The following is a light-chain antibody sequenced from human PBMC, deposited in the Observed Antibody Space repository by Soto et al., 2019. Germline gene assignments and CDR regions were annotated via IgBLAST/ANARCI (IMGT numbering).Light chain of an antibody. CDR3: QQYGSSPLT. Sequence: EIVMTQSPATLSVSPGERATLSCRASRSVSSTYLAWYQQKPGQAPSLLIYGASRRATGTPDRFSGSGSGTDFTLTISRLEPEDFAVYYCQQYGSSPLTFGGGTKVDIK. J-gene: IGKJ4*01. CDR1: RSVSSTY. CDR2: GAS. V-gene: IGKV3-20*01.